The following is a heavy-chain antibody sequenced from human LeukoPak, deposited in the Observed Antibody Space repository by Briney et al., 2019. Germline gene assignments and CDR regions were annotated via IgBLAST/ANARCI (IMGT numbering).Heavy chain of an antibody. D-gene: IGHD3-10*01. J-gene: IGHJ4*02. CDR2: IFYSGST. CDR1: GGSISSYY. V-gene: IGHV4-59*01. Sequence: PSETLSLTCTDSGGSISSYYWSWIRQPPGKGLEWIGYIFYSGSTNYNPSLKSRVPISVDTSKNQFSLKLSSVTAADTAVYYCARLEHGSGSYPEDYWGQGTLVTVSS. CDR3: ARLEHGSGSYPEDY.